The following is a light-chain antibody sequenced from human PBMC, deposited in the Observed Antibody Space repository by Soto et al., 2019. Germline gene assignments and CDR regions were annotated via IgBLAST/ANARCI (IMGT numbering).Light chain of an antibody. CDR2: GES. CDR1: QSITIY. CDR3: QQTYTAPRT. V-gene: IGKV1-39*01. J-gene: IGKJ1*01. Sequence: DIQMTQSPSSLSASVGDRVTITCRASQSITIYLNWYQQQPGKAPRLLIYGESTLQTGVPSRFSGSGSMTDFTLTISDLHTEDCATYYCQQTYTAPRTFGQGTKV.